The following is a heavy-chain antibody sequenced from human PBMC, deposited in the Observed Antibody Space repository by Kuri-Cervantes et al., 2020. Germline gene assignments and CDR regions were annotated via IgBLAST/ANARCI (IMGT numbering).Heavy chain of an antibody. V-gene: IGHV3-48*01. J-gene: IGHJ4*02. CDR1: GFTFDDYG. CDR2: ISGGSSSI. Sequence: GESLKISCAASGFTFDDYGMNWVRQAPGKGLEWLSYISGGSSSIYYADSVKGRFTISRDTAKSSLFLQMNSLRVEDTALYYCARDRGGVGYYFDYWGQGTLVTVSS. D-gene: IGHD3-10*01. CDR3: ARDRGGVGYYFDY.